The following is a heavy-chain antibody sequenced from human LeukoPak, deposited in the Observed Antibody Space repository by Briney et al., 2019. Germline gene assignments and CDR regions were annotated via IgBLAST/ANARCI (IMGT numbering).Heavy chain of an antibody. CDR3: ARGVFVGRFVPLCWRYVFYYYYYMDV. CDR2: INHSGST. CDR1: GGSFSGYY. J-gene: IGHJ6*03. Sequence: PSETLSLTCAVYGGSFSGYYWSWIRQPPGKGLEWIGEINHSGSTNYNPSLKSRVTISVDTSKNQFSLKLSSVTAADTAVYYCARGVFVGRFVPLCWRYVFYYYYYMDVWGKGTTVTISS. V-gene: IGHV4-34*01. D-gene: IGHD2-21*01.